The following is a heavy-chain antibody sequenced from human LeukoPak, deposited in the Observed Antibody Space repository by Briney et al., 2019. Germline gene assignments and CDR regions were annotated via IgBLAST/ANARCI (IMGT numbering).Heavy chain of an antibody. Sequence: GGSLRLSCAASGFTFSSYAMSWVRQAPGKGLEWVSAISGSGGSTYYADSMKGRFTISRDNSKNTLYLQMNSLRAEDTAVYYCAKTGTITMIVVGHFDYWGQGTLVTVSS. CDR3: AKTGTITMIVVGHFDY. V-gene: IGHV3-23*01. CDR2: ISGSGGST. D-gene: IGHD3-22*01. CDR1: GFTFSSYA. J-gene: IGHJ4*02.